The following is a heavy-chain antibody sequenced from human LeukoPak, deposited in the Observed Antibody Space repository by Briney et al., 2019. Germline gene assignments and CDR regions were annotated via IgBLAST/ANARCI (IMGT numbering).Heavy chain of an antibody. Sequence: SQTLSLTCTVSGGSISSGNYHWTWIRQPAGKGLEWIGRISTSGSTNYNPSLKSRVTISVDTSKNQFSLELSSVTAADTAVYYCARQVDPWGQGTLVTVSS. CDR1: GGSISSGNYH. CDR3: ARQVDP. J-gene: IGHJ5*02. V-gene: IGHV4-61*02. CDR2: ISTSGST.